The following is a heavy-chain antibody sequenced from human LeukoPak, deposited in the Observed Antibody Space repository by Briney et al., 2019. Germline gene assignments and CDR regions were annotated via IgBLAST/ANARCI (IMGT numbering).Heavy chain of an antibody. D-gene: IGHD3-22*01. V-gene: IGHV3-21*01. CDR3: ARDRRVVNYYYSSSPRLHL. J-gene: IGHJ2*01. CDR2: ISSSGSCI. Sequence: PGGSLRLSCAASGFTFSSYSMSWVRQAPGKGLEWVSSISSSGSCIYYADSVKGRFTISRDNAKNSLYLQMNSLRAEDTAVYYCARDRRVVNYYYSSSPRLHLGGRGTLVSVS. CDR1: GFTFSSYS.